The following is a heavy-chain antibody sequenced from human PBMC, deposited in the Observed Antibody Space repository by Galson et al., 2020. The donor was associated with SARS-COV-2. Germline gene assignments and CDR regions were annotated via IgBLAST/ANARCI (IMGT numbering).Heavy chain of an antibody. Sequence: GESLKISCAASGFTFSSYWMSWVRQAPGKGLEWVANIKQDGSEKYYVDSVKGRFTISRDNAKNSLYLQMNSLRAEDTAVYYCAREYYYDSSGYYAFDIWGQGTMVTVSS. CDR1: GFTFSSYW. D-gene: IGHD3-22*01. V-gene: IGHV3-7*03. J-gene: IGHJ3*02. CDR2: IKQDGSEK. CDR3: AREYYYDSSGYYAFDI.